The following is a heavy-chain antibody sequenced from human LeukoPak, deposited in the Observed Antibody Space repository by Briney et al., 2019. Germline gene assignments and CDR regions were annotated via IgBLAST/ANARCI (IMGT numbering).Heavy chain of an antibody. J-gene: IGHJ4*02. CDR1: GFSVSTNDVG. CDR2: NYWDDDK. Sequence: SGPTLLKPTQTRTLTCTFSGFSVSTNDVGVGWIRQPPGEALEWLALNYWDDDKRYSPSQKSRLTITKDTSRNQVVLTIANMDHTDTVTYYCAFCKYSTSDFDSWGQGTLVTVSS. CDR3: AFCKYSTSDFDS. V-gene: IGHV2-5*02. D-gene: IGHD6-13*01.